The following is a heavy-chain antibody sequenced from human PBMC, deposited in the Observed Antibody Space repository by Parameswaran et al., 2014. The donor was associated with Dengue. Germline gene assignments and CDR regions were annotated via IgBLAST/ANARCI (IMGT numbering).Heavy chain of an antibody. J-gene: IGHJ5*02. D-gene: IGHD3-10*01. Sequence: SWVRQAPGQGLEWMGRIIPILGIANYAQKFQGRVTITADKSTSTAYMELSSLRSEDTAVYYCAREAITMVRGVLNWFDPWGPGNPGHRLL. V-gene: IGHV1-69*04. CDR3: AREAITMVRGVLNWFDP. CDR2: IIPILGIA.